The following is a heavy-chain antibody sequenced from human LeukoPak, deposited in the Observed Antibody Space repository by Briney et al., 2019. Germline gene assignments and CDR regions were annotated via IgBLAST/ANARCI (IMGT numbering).Heavy chain of an antibody. Sequence: SETLSLTCTLSGVSINNYYWRWIRQPRGKGLEWIGYIYYNGNTNYNPSLKSRVTISVDTSKNQFSLKLSSVTAADTAVYFCAREYSSGLSWFDPWGQGTLVTVSS. D-gene: IGHD6-19*01. CDR3: AREYSSGLSWFDP. CDR1: GVSINNYY. J-gene: IGHJ5*02. V-gene: IGHV4-59*01. CDR2: IYYNGNT.